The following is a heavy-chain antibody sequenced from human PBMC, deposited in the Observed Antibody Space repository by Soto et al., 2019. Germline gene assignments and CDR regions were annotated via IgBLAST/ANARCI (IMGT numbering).Heavy chain of an antibody. CDR1: GYTFTNYD. J-gene: IGHJ4*02. CDR3: AKNPATTGALAH. D-gene: IGHD1-1*01. CDR2: MNPTTGDT. Sequence: QVPLVQSGAEVEKPGASVKVSCKASGYTFTNYDINWVRQATGQGLEWLGWMNPTTGDTGYAQKFRGRVTLTRDTSTRTAYRDLSTLRWEDTAVFFCAKNPATTGALAHGGQGPQVPVSS. V-gene: IGHV1-8*01.